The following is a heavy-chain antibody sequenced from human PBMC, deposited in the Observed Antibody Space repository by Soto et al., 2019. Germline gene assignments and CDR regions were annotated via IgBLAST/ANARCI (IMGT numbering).Heavy chain of an antibody. J-gene: IGHJ6*02. CDR1: GGSISSSSYY. Sequence: QLQLQKSGPGLVKPSETLSLTCTVSGGSISSSSYYWGWIRQPPGKGLEWIGSIYYSGSTYYNPSLKSRVTISVDTSKNQFSLKLSSVTAADTAVYYCRVWDGDASFYYYYGMDVWGQGTTVTVSS. V-gene: IGHV4-39*01. D-gene: IGHD4-17*01. CDR2: IYYSGST. CDR3: RVWDGDASFYYYYGMDV.